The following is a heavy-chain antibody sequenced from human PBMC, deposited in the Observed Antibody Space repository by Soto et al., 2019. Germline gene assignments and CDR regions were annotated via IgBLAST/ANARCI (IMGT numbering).Heavy chain of an antibody. Sequence: GGSLRLSCAASGFTFSSYAMSWVRQAPGKGLEWVAVISYDGSNKYYADSVKGRFTISRDNSKNTLYLQMNSLRAEDTAVYYCARDVPLTPRRGYSYGGPSDYWGQGTLVTVSS. D-gene: IGHD5-18*01. V-gene: IGHV3-30-3*01. CDR2: ISYDGSNK. J-gene: IGHJ4*02. CDR3: ARDVPLTPRRGYSYGGPSDY. CDR1: GFTFSSYA.